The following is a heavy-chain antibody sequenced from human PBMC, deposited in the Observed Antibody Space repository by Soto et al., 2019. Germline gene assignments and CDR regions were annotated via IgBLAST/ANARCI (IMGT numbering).Heavy chain of an antibody. V-gene: IGHV4-59*01. J-gene: IGHJ6*03. CDR1: GGSISSYY. Sequence: ETLSLTCTVSGGSISSYYWSWIRQPPGKGLEWIGYIYYSGSTNYNPSLKSRVTISVDTSKNQFSLKLSSVTAADTAVYYCARAASSHYYYYYYMDVWGKGTTVTVSS. CDR3: ARAASSHYYYYYYMDV. CDR2: IYYSGST.